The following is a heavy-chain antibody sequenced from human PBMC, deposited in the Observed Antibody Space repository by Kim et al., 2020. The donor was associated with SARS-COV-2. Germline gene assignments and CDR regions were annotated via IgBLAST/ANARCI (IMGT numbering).Heavy chain of an antibody. V-gene: IGHV3-21*01. CDR1: GFTFSSYS. D-gene: IGHD3-10*01. CDR2: VSSSSSYI. Sequence: GGSLRLSCAASGFTFSSYSMNWVRQAPGKGLEWVSSVSSSSSYIYYADSVKGRFTISRDNAKNSLYLQMNSLRAEDPAVYYCARGADIYGSGGYNYNYYYYGMDVWGQGTTVTVSS. J-gene: IGHJ6*02. CDR3: ARGADIYGSGGYNYNYYYYGMDV.